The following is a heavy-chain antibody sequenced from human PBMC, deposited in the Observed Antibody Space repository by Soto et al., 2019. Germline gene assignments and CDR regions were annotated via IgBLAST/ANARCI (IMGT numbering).Heavy chain of an antibody. D-gene: IGHD4-17*01. CDR1: GFSLSSYGMG. Sequence: QITLKESGPTLVRPAQTLTLTCGFSGFSLSSYGMGVAWIRQPPGKALEWLALIYWDDDKRYSPSLNARLAISKDTSSNQVFLTITNMDPGDTATYFCAHAGDYDLLTFDHWGPGTLVTVSS. CDR2: IYWDDDK. CDR3: AHAGDYDLLTFDH. V-gene: IGHV2-5*02. J-gene: IGHJ4*02.